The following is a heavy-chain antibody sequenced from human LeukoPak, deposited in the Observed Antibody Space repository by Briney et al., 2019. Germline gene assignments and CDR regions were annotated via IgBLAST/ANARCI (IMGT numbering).Heavy chain of an antibody. CDR3: VRDMDRGQWLVRPYN. D-gene: IGHD6-19*01. CDR1: GYTFTGYY. J-gene: IGHJ4*02. CDR2: INPNSGGT. V-gene: IGHV1-2*02. Sequence: ASVKVSCKASGYTFTGYYMHWVRQAPGQGLEWMGWINPNSGGTNYAQKFQGRVTMTRDMSINTAYMGLRRLKSDDTAVYYCVRDMDRGQWLVRPYNWGQGTLVTVSS.